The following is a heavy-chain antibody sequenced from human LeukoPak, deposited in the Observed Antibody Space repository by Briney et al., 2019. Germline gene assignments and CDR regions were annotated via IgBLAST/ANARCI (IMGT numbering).Heavy chain of an antibody. V-gene: IGHV1-69*04. J-gene: IGHJ5*02. CDR1: GDAFSRYT. CDR3: ARDAYCSGGSCYGNNWFDP. Sequence: MKVSCKASGDAFSRYTISRVRQAPGNGLEWMRRRIHIPGIANYAQKFQGRVTITADKSTSTAYMELSSLKSEDTAVYYCARDAYCSGGSCYGNNWFDPWGQGTLVTVSS. D-gene: IGHD2-15*01. CDR2: RIHIPGIA.